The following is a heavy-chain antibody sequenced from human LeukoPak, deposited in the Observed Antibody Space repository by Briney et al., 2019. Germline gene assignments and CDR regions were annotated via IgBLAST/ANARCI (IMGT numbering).Heavy chain of an antibody. J-gene: IGHJ5*02. CDR1: GDGVSSNSAA. CDR3: ARALGAEGWFDP. CDR2: AYYRSKWYN. Sequence: SQTLSLTCAISGDGVSSNSAAWNWIRQSPSRGLEWLGRAYYRSKWYNDYAVSVKSRITINPDTSKNQFSLQLNSVTPEDTAVYYCARALGAEGWFDPWGQGTLVTVSS. V-gene: IGHV6-1*01. D-gene: IGHD3-16*01.